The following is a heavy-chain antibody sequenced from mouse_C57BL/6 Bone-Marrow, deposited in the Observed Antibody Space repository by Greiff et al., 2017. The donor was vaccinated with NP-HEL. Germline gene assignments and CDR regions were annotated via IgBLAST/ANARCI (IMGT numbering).Heavy chain of an antibody. Sequence: EVKLVESGGGLVQPGGSLRLSCATSGFTFTDYYMSWVRQPPGKALEWLGFIRNKANGYTTEYSASVKGRFTISRDNSQSILYLQMNTLRAEDSATYSCARDGNYFDYWGQGTTLTVSS. CDR1: GFTFTDYY. J-gene: IGHJ2*01. V-gene: IGHV7-3*02. CDR2: IRNKANGYTT. CDR3: ARDGNYFDY.